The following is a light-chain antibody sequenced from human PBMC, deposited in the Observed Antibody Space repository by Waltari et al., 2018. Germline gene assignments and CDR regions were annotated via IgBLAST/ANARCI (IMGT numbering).Light chain of an antibody. CDR3: QSYDSSLSGVV. Sequence: QSVLTQPPSVSGAPGPRVTISCTASSSNIGAAYDVHWYQPLPGTAPKPLIYGNTNRPSGIPDRFSGSKSGTSASLAITGLQTEDEADYYCQSYDSSLSGVVFGGGTKLTVL. V-gene: IGLV1-40*01. CDR2: GNT. J-gene: IGLJ2*01. CDR1: SSNIGAAYD.